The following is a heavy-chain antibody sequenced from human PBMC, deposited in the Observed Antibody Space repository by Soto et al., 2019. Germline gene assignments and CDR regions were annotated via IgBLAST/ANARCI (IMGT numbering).Heavy chain of an antibody. V-gene: IGHV3-73*01. D-gene: IGHD1-26*01. CDR3: TSVSGSYYLAKN. CDR1: GFTFSGSA. J-gene: IGHJ4*02. Sequence: GGSLRLSCAASGFTFSGSAMHWVRQASGKGLEWVGRIRSKANSYATAYAASVKGRFTISRDDSKNTAYLQMNSLKTEDTAVYYCTSVSGSYYLAKNWGQGTLVTVSS. CDR2: IRSKANSYAT.